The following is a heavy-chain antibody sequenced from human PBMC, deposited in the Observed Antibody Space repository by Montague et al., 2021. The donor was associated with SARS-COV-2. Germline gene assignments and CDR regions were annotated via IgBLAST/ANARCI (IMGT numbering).Heavy chain of an antibody. V-gene: IGHV4-4*02. D-gene: IGHD1-26*01. CDR2: IYHDGST. CDR3: ARFTSTGSGSYYIFDC. CDR1: GGGSISSSHW. J-gene: IGHJ4*02. Sequence: SETLSLTCTVSGGGSISSSHWWSWVRQPPGKGLEWIGEIYHDGSTNYNPSLKSRLTISVDKSKNQFSLKLSSVTAADTAVYYCARFTSTGSGSYYIFDCWGQGTLVTVSS.